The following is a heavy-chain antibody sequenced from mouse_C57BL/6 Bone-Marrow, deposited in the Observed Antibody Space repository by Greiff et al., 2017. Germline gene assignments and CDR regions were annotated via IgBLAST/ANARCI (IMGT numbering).Heavy chain of an antibody. J-gene: IGHJ2*01. V-gene: IGHV10-1*01. CDR2: IRSKSNNYAT. Sequence: EVQRVESGGGLVQPKGSLKLSCAASGFSFNTYAMNWVRQAPGKGLEWVARIRSKSNNYATYYADSVKDRFTISRDDSESMLYLQMNNLKTEDTAMYYCVRWGYSSNYGFDYWGQGTTLTVSS. D-gene: IGHD1-1*01. CDR3: VRWGYSSNYGFDY. CDR1: GFSFNTYA.